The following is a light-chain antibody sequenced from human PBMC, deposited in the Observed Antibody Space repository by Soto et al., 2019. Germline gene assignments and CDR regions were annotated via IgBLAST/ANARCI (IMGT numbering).Light chain of an antibody. Sequence: QSALTQPRSVSGSPGQSVTIYCTGTSTDVGGSNFVSWYQQHPGKAPKLMIFDVTKRPSGVPDRFSGSKSGNTASLSISGLQAEDEADYYCCSYAGSYTPVVFGGGTKLTVL. J-gene: IGLJ2*01. CDR2: DVT. V-gene: IGLV2-11*01. CDR1: STDVGGSNF. CDR3: CSYAGSYTPVV.